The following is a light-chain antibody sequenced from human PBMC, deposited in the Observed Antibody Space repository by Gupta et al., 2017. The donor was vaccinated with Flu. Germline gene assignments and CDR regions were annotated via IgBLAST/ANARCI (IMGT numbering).Light chain of an antibody. CDR1: QSLNSPY. V-gene: IGKV3-20*01. CDR2: STF. CDR3: QQYETRPWT. J-gene: IGKJ1*01. Sequence: EIVLTQSPDTLSLSPGERATLSCRASQSLNSPYLSWYQQKPGQAPRLLIFSTFQRATAIPDRFSGSGSGTDFTLTISRVESEDFAMYYCQQYETRPWTFGQGTKVEI.